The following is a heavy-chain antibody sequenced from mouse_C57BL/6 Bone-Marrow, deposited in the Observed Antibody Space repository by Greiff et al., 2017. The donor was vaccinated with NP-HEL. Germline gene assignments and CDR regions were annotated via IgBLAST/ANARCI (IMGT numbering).Heavy chain of an antibody. Sequence: EVKLMESGGDLVKPGGSLKLSCAASGFTFSSYGMSWVRQTPDKRLEWVATISSGGSYTYYPDSVKGRFTISRDNAKNTLYLQMSSLKSEDTAMYYCARHLYYYGSSYVGFDYWGQGTTLTVSS. CDR3: ARHLYYYGSSYVGFDY. D-gene: IGHD1-1*01. J-gene: IGHJ2*01. V-gene: IGHV5-6*01. CDR1: GFTFSSYG. CDR2: ISSGGSYT.